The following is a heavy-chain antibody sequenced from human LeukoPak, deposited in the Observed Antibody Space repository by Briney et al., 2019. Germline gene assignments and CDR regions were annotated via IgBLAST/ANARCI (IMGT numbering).Heavy chain of an antibody. J-gene: IGHJ4*02. CDR3: AKDSIVGATDY. CDR2: ISNSVDST. Sequence: PGGSLRLSCAASGFTFSSYGMSWVRQAPGKGLEWVSCISNSVDSTFYADSVKGRFTISRDNSKNTLYLQMNSLRAEDTAVYYCAKDSIVGATDYWGQGTLVTVSS. CDR1: GFTFSSYG. V-gene: IGHV3-23*01. D-gene: IGHD1-26*01.